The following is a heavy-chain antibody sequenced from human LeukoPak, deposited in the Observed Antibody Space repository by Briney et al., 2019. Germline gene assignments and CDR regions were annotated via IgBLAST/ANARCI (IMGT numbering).Heavy chain of an antibody. Sequence: PGGSLILSCAASGFPFSSYSMNWVRPAPGKGLEWVSSISSSSSYIYYADSVKGRFTISRDNSKNTLYLQMNSLRAEDTAVYYCAREASDWLFRFGYYFDYWGQGTLVTVSS. V-gene: IGHV3-21*01. CDR2: ISSSSSYI. J-gene: IGHJ4*02. CDR3: AREASDWLFRFGYYFDY. D-gene: IGHD3-9*01. CDR1: GFPFSSYS.